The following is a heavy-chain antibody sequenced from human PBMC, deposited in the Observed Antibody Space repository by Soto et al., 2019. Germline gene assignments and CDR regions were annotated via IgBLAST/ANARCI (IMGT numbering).Heavy chain of an antibody. CDR2: INHSGST. D-gene: IGHD2-8*02. V-gene: IGHV4-34*01. Sequence: QVQLQQWGAGLLKPSETLSLTCAVYGGSFSGYYWSWIRQPPGKGLEWIGEINHSGSTTYNPSLNSRRHIAVDTYRNLFSVKLSSVPSTDSAVYYCARVRPEDWHNTWCDDAFDIWGHETMVTVSS. CDR3: ARVRPEDWHNTWCDDAFDI. J-gene: IGHJ3*02. CDR1: GGSFSGYY.